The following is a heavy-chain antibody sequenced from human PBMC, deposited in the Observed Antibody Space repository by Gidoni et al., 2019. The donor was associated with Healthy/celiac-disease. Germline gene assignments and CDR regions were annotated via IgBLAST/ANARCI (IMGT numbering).Heavy chain of an antibody. J-gene: IGHJ3*02. Sequence: EVQLVESGGGLVQPGGSLKLSCAASGFTFIGSAMHWVRQASGKGLEWVGRIRSKANSYATAYAASVKGRFTISRDDSKNTAYLQMNSLKTEDTAVYYCTRHIVRPTDAFDIWGQGTMVTVSS. CDR2: IRSKANSYAT. V-gene: IGHV3-73*01. CDR1: GFTFIGSA. CDR3: TRHIVRPTDAFDI. D-gene: IGHD3-16*02.